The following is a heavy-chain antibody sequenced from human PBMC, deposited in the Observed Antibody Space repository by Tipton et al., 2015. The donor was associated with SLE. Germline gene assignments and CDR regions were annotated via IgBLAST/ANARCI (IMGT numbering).Heavy chain of an antibody. J-gene: IGHJ4*02. CDR2: ISYDGSNK. Sequence: SLRLSCAASGFTFRSYAMHWVRQAPGKGLEWVALISYDGSNKKYADSVKGRFTISRDNSKNTLYLQMNSLRAEDTAVYYCAGHVVGARYFEYWGQGSLVTVSS. V-gene: IGHV3-30*04. CDR3: AGHVVGARYFEY. CDR1: GFTFRSYA. D-gene: IGHD1-26*01.